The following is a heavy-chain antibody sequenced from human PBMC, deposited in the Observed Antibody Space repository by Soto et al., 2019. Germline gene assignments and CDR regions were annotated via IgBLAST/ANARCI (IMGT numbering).Heavy chain of an antibody. V-gene: IGHV3-74*01. CDR2: TKTDGTT. Sequence: GGSLRLSYAASGFTFSRHWIHWVRQAPGQGLVWVSRTKTDGTTSFADSVRGRFTISRDNAENTLYLQMNSLRAEDTAVYYCVRDMRAVPWYGGISSAFDMWGQGTMVTVSS. J-gene: IGHJ3*02. CDR3: VRDMRAVPWYGGISSAFDM. CDR1: GFTFSRHW. D-gene: IGHD3-10*01.